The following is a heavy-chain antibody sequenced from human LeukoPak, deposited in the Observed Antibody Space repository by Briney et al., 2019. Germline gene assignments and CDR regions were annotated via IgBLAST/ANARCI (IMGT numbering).Heavy chain of an antibody. V-gene: IGHV3-33*08. CDR3: ARDFAMIVTD. CDR2: IWYDGSNK. Sequence: GGSLRLSCAASGFTFSSYAMSWVRQAPGKGLEWVAVIWYDGSNKYYADSVKGRFTISRDNSKNTLYLQMNSLRAEDTAVYYCARDFAMIVTDWGQGTLVTVSS. D-gene: IGHD3-22*01. CDR1: GFTFSSYA. J-gene: IGHJ4*02.